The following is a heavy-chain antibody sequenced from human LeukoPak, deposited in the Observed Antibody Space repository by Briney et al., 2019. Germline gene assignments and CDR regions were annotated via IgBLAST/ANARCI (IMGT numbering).Heavy chain of an antibody. CDR1: GYTFTSYD. Sequence: ASVKVSCKASGYTFTSYDINWVRQAPGQGLEWMAWINPNSGNTGYAQKFQGRVTMTRNTSISTAYMELSSLRSEDTAVYYCARPVGAEYSSSWYHIGYYYYGMDVWGQGTTVTVSS. J-gene: IGHJ6*02. V-gene: IGHV1-8*01. CDR3: ARPVGAEYSSSWYHIGYYYYGMDV. D-gene: IGHD6-13*01. CDR2: INPNSGNT.